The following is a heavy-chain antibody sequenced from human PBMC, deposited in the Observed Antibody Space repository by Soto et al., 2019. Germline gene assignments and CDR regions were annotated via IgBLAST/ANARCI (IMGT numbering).Heavy chain of an antibody. D-gene: IGHD3-9*01. V-gene: IGHV4-59*01. CDR1: GGSISSYY. CDR3: ARAFLTGYYIDY. Sequence: SETLSLTCTASGGSISSYYWSWIRQPPGKGLEWIGYIYYSGSTNYNPSLKSRVTISVDTSKNQFSLKLSSVTAADTAVYYCARAFLTGYYIDYWGQGTLVTVSS. CDR2: IYYSGST. J-gene: IGHJ4*02.